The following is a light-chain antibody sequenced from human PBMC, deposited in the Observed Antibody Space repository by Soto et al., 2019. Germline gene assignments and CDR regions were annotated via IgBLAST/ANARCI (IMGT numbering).Light chain of an antibody. CDR3: NSYTNSDTVI. CDR2: AVN. Sequence: QSVLTQAASVSGSPGQSITISCTGTNSDIGAYHYVSWYQQRPGKAPKVLIYAVNNRPSGISDRFSGSKSGNTASLTISGLQAEDEAVYYCNSYTNSDTVIFGGGTQLTVL. CDR1: NSDIGAYHY. J-gene: IGLJ2*01. V-gene: IGLV2-14*01.